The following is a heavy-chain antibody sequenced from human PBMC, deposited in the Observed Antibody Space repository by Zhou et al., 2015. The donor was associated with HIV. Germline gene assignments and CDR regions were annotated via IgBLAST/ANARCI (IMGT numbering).Heavy chain of an antibody. CDR3: ARDDGSGYYATYYFDY. CDR2: IIPIFGTT. Sequence: QVQLVQSGAEVKKPGSSVKVSCKASGGTFNNFAISWVRQAPGQGLEWMGGIIPIFGTTNYAQKFQGRVTITADESTSTAYMELSSLKSEDTAVYYCARDDGSGYYATYYFDYWGQGTLVTVSS. J-gene: IGHJ4*02. V-gene: IGHV1-69*12. CDR1: GGTFNNFA. D-gene: IGHD3-22*01.